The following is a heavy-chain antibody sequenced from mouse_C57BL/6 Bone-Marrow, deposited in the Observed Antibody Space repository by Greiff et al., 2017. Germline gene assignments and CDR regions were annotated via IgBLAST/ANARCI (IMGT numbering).Heavy chain of an antibody. CDR3: ARRVKDGYYDAMDY. CDR2: ISDGGSYT. CDR1: GFTFSSYA. J-gene: IGHJ4*01. D-gene: IGHD2-3*01. Sequence: EVKLVESGGGLVQPGGSLKLSCAASGFTFSSYAMSWVRQTPEKRLEWVATISDGGSYTYYPDNVKGRFTISRDNAKNNLYLQMSHLKSEDTAMYYCARRVKDGYYDAMDYWGQGTSVTVSS. V-gene: IGHV5-4*03.